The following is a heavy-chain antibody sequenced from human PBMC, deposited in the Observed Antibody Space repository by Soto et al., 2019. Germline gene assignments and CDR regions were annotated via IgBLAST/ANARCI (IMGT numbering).Heavy chain of an antibody. J-gene: IGHJ2*01. CDR1: GGSVSSAGYY. V-gene: IGHV4-61*08. CDR2: LYYTGST. CDR3: ARERYFDL. Sequence: QVQLQESGPGLVKPSETLSLTCTVSGGSVSSAGYYWSWIRQPPGKGLEWIGYLYYTGSTNYNPSLKSRVTISVDTSKNQFSLKLSSVTAADTAVYYSARERYFDLWGRGTLVTVSS.